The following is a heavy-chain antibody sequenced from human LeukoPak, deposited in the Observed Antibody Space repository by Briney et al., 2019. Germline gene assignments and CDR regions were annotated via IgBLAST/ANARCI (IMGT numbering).Heavy chain of an antibody. CDR3: ARDHRHTSDYQDFDY. CDR2: INPDSGST. D-gene: IGHD5-12*01. Sequence: ASMKVSCKGSGYTFTDYYIHGVRQAPGQGLEWMGWINPDSGSTNYVRNFQGRVTMTRDTSINTAYMELNTLRSDDTALYFCARDHRHTSDYQDFDYWGQGTLVTVSS. CDR1: GYTFTDYY. V-gene: IGHV1-2*02. J-gene: IGHJ4*02.